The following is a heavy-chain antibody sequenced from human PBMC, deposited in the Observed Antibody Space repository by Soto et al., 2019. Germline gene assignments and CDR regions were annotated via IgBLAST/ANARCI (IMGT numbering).Heavy chain of an antibody. V-gene: IGHV1-8*01. D-gene: IGHD3-10*01. CDR3: ARVMVRGVDAFDI. CDR2: MNPNSGNT. Sequence: ASVKVSCRASGYTFTSYDINWVRQATGQGLEWMGWMNPNSGNTGYAQKFQGRVTMTRNTSISTAYMELGSLRSEDTAVYYCARVMVRGVDAFDIWGQGTMVTVSS. J-gene: IGHJ3*02. CDR1: GYTFTSYD.